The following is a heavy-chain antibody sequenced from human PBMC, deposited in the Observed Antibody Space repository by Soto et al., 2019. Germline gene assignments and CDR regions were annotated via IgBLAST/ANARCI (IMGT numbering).Heavy chain of an antibody. J-gene: IGHJ4*02. CDR1: GGSFSGYY. D-gene: IGHD5-12*01. V-gene: IGHV4-34*01. CDR2: INHSGST. Sequence: QVQLQQWGAGLLKPSETLSLTCAVYGGSFSGYYWSWIRQPPGKGLEWTGEINHSGSTNYNPSLKSRVTIPVDTSKNQFSLKLSSVTAADTAVYYCARGRDPRMATIESPFDYWGQGTLVTVSS. CDR3: ARGRDPRMATIESPFDY.